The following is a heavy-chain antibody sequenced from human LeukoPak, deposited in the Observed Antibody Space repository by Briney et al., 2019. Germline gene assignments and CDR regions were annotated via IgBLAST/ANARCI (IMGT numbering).Heavy chain of an antibody. D-gene: IGHD3-10*01. J-gene: IGHJ5*02. CDR3: ALTPMVRGVISPSYNWFDP. Sequence: ASVKVSCKASGYTFTGYYMHWVRQAPGQGLEWMGWINPNSGGTNYAQKFQGRVTMTRDTSISTAYMELSRLRSDDTAVYYCALTPMVRGVISPSYNWFDPWGQGTLVTVSS. CDR1: GYTFTGYY. V-gene: IGHV1-2*02. CDR2: INPNSGGT.